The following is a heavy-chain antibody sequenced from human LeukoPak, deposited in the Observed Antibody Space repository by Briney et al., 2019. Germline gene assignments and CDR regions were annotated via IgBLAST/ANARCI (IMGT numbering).Heavy chain of an antibody. D-gene: IGHD5-12*01. V-gene: IGHV1-69*06. Sequence: ASVKVSCKASGGTFSSYAISWVRQAPGQGLEWMGGIIPIFGTANYAQKFQGRVTITADKSTSTAYMELSSLRSEDTAVYYCARVSIPRPINYYYMDVWGKGTTVTVSS. J-gene: IGHJ6*03. CDR1: GGTFSSYA. CDR3: ARVSIPRPINYYYMDV. CDR2: IIPIFGTA.